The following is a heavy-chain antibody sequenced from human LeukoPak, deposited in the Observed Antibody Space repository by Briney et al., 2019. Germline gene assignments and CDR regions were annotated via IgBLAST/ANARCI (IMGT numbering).Heavy chain of an antibody. CDR2: INWNGGST. Sequence: PGGSLRLSCAASGFTFDDYGMSWVRQAPGKGLEWVSGINWNGGSTGYADSVKGRFPISRDNAKNSLYLQMNSLRAEDTALYHCAREGPIGSISSSWYDYWGQGTLVTVSS. CDR1: GFTFDDYG. D-gene: IGHD6-13*01. V-gene: IGHV3-20*01. J-gene: IGHJ4*02. CDR3: AREGPIGSISSSWYDY.